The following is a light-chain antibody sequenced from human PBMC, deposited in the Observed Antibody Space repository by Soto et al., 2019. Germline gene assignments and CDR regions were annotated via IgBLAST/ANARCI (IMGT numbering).Light chain of an antibody. CDR1: SSNIGAGHD. V-gene: IGLV1-40*01. Sequence: QSVLTQPPSVSGAPGQRVTISCTGSSSNIGAGHDVHWYQHLPGKAPKLLIYGNNNRPSGVPDRFSGSKSGTSASLAITGLQAEDEAHYYCSSYVGSSTLVFGGGTKLTVL. J-gene: IGLJ2*01. CDR2: GNN. CDR3: SSYVGSSTLV.